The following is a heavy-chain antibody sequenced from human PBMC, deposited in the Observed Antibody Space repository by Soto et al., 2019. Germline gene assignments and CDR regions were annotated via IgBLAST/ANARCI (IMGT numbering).Heavy chain of an antibody. V-gene: IGHV4-39*01. J-gene: IGHJ4*02. CDR3: ARQHYYDSSGYYTWN. Sequence: PSPTLLLTCSVSGSSTSRTSYYCAWIPHPPGKGLEWIATVHYSGSTYYTPSLKNRVTISADTSNNQFSLRLNSVTAADTAVYYCARQHYYDSSGYYTWNWGQGTLVTVS. CDR1: GSSTSRTSYY. D-gene: IGHD3-22*01. CDR2: VHYSGST.